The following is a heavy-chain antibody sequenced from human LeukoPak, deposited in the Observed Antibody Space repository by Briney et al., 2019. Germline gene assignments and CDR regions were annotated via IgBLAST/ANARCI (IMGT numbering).Heavy chain of an antibody. D-gene: IGHD6-19*01. CDR1: GFTFSDYS. Sequence: GGSPRLSCAASGFTFSDYSMNWVRQAPGKGLEWISYIGIDSGNTNYADSVKGRFTISGDKAKNSLYLQMNSLRAEDTAVYYCASLAVAGTRAPDYWGQGTLVTVSS. V-gene: IGHV3-48*01. CDR3: ASLAVAGTRAPDY. J-gene: IGHJ4*02. CDR2: IGIDSGNT.